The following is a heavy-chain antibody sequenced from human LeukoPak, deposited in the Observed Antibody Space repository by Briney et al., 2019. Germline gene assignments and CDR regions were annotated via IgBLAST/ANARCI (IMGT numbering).Heavy chain of an antibody. D-gene: IGHD4-11*01. V-gene: IGHV3-7*01. CDR1: GFTFTNYW. Sequence: PGGSLRLSCTAFGFTFTNYWMSWVRQAPGKGLEWVANIKLDGSEKHYVDSVKGRFTISRDNAKNSLYLQMNSLRAEDTAVYYCATYSTRNAREFQSWGQGTLVTVSS. J-gene: IGHJ1*01. CDR2: IKLDGSEK. CDR3: ATYSTRNAREFQS.